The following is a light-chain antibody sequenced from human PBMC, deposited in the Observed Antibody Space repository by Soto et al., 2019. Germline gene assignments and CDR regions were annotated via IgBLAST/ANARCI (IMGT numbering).Light chain of an antibody. Sequence: EIVMTQSPATLSVSPGERATLSCRASQSVSSNLAWYQQKPGQAPRLLIYGASTRATGIPARFSGSGSGTESTPTISSLQSEDFAVYYWQQYNNWPWTFGQGTKVEIK. CDR3: QQYNNWPWT. J-gene: IGKJ1*01. CDR2: GAS. CDR1: QSVSSN. V-gene: IGKV3-15*01.